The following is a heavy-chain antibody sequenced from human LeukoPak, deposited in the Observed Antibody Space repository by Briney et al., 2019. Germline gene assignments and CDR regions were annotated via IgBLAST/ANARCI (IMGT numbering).Heavy chain of an antibody. CDR1: GFTFSSYA. V-gene: IGHV3-23*01. Sequence: GGSLRLSCAASGFTFSSYAMSWVRQAPGKGLEWVSAISGSGGSTYYADSVKGRFTISRDNSKNTLYLQMNSLRAEDTAVYYCARADYYDSSGYFDYWGQGTLVTVSS. D-gene: IGHD3-22*01. J-gene: IGHJ4*02. CDR3: ARADYYDSSGYFDY. CDR2: ISGSGGST.